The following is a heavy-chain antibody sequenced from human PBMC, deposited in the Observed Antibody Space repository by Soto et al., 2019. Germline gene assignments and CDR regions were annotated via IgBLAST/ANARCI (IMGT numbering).Heavy chain of an antibody. V-gene: IGHV2-26*01. D-gene: IGHD3-3*01. CDR2: IFSNDEK. CDR1: GCTLRNARMP. CDR3: ARITRSITIFGVVKKYNWFDP. Sequence: ETGPTLMNPTETLRLTCTFSGCTLRNARMPATSTRQPPGKALECLAHIFSNDEKSYSTSLKSRLTISKDTSKSQVVLTMTNMDPVDTATYYCARITRSITIFGVVKKYNWFDPWGQGNLVTVSS. J-gene: IGHJ5*02.